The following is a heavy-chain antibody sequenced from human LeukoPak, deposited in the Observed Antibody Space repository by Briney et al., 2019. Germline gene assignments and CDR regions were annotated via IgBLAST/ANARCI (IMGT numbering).Heavy chain of an antibody. J-gene: IGHJ6*02. CDR2: IWYDGSNK. D-gene: IGHD3-9*01. Sequence: GGPLRLSCAASGFTFSSYGMHWVRQAPGKGLEWVAVIWYDGSNKYYADSVKGRFTISRDNSKNTLYLQMNSLRAEDTAVYYCARESRYFDWLLSPRGMDVWGQGTTVTVSS. V-gene: IGHV3-33*01. CDR1: GFTFSSYG. CDR3: ARESRYFDWLLSPRGMDV.